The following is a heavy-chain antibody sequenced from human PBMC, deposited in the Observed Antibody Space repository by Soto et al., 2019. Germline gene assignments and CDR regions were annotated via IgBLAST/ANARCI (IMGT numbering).Heavy chain of an antibody. CDR2: IYPGDSDT. CDR3: VVYSSSSGRHFDY. CDR1: GYIFSKYW. J-gene: IGHJ4*02. V-gene: IGHV5-51*01. Sequence: ESLKISCKSSGYIFSKYWIGWVRQMPGKGLEWMGIIYPGDSDTRYSPSFQGQVTISADKSITTAYLQWRSLKASDTAIYYCVVYSSSSGRHFDYWGQGTLVTVSS. D-gene: IGHD6-6*01.